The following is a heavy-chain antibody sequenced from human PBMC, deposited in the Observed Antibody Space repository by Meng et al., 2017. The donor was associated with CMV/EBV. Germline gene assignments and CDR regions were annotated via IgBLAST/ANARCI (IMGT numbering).Heavy chain of an antibody. CDR1: GYTFNSYY. V-gene: IGHV1-46*02. J-gene: IGHJ4*02. D-gene: IGHD6-13*01. CDR2: INPRGGST. Sequence: GYTFNSYYWHWWGQAPGRGLEWRGIINPRGGSTSYAQKFQGRFTMTRDTSTRTVYMELSSLRSEDTAVYYCARAGQDYSSSWYGFDYWGQGTLVTVSS. CDR3: ARAGQDYSSSWYGFDY.